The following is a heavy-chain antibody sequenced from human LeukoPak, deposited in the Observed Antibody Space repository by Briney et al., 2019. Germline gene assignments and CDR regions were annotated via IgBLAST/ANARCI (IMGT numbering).Heavy chain of an antibody. Sequence: GGSLRLSCTASGFTFIKGWMSWVRQAPGKGLEWVGRVRSKSDGGTIDYGAPVKGRFTISRDDSKNMLYLQMNSLQTEDTAVYYCTTDRGIAVRPLFDYWGQGTLVTVSS. D-gene: IGHD6-19*01. CDR2: VRSKSDGGTI. CDR3: TTDRGIAVRPLFDY. CDR1: GFTFIKGW. V-gene: IGHV3-15*01. J-gene: IGHJ4*02.